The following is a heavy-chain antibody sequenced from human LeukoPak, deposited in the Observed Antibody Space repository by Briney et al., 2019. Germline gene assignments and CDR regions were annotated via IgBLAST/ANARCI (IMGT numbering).Heavy chain of an antibody. Sequence: GASVKVSCKASGYTFTSYGISWVRQAPGQGLEWMGWINPNSGGTNYAQKFQGRVTMTRDTSISTAYMELSRLRSDDTAVYYCARDARRMVRGVPLDYWGQGTLVTVSS. V-gene: IGHV1-2*02. D-gene: IGHD3-10*01. J-gene: IGHJ4*02. CDR3: ARDARRMVRGVPLDY. CDR2: INPNSGGT. CDR1: GYTFTSYG.